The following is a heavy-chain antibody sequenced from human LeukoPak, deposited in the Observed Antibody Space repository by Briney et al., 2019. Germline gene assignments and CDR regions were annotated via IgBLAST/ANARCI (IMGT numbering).Heavy chain of an antibody. Sequence: GASVKVSFKASGGTSTSYAISWVRQAPGQGLEWMGWISAYNGITNYAQKLQGRVTMTTDTSTSTAYMELRSLRSGDTAVYYCARNTLDYYGSSGYAAFVIWGQGTMVTVSS. CDR3: ARNTLDYYGSSGYAAFVI. CDR1: GGTSTSYA. J-gene: IGHJ3*02. CDR2: ISAYNGIT. D-gene: IGHD3-22*01. V-gene: IGHV1-18*01.